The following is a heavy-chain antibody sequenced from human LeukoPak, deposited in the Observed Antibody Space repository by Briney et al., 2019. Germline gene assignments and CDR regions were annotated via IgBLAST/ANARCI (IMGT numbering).Heavy chain of an antibody. CDR3: ARDQGPYYYDSSGSGFDP. CDR1: EYTFTGYN. D-gene: IGHD3-22*01. V-gene: IGHV1-2*06. Sequence: ASVKVSCKASEYTFTGYNLPWLRQAPGQGLEWMERTNPNSGGTNYAQKFQGRVTMTRDTSISTAYMELSGLRSDDTAVYYCARDQGPYYYDSSGSGFDPWGQGTLVTVSS. J-gene: IGHJ5*02. CDR2: TNPNSGGT.